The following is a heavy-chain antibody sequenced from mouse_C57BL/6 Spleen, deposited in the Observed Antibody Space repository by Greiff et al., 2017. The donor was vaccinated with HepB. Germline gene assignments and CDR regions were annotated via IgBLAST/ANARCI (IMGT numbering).Heavy chain of an antibody. J-gene: IGHJ3*01. CDR2: ISDGGSYT. V-gene: IGHV5-4*01. Sequence: EVQLVESGGGLVKPGGSLKLSCAASGFTFSSYAMSWVRQTPEKRLEWVATISDGGSYTYYPDNVKGRFTISRDNAKNNLYLQMSHLKSEDTAMYYCARGYDYLFAYWGQGTLVTVSA. CDR1: GFTFSSYA. CDR3: ARGYDYLFAY. D-gene: IGHD2-4*01.